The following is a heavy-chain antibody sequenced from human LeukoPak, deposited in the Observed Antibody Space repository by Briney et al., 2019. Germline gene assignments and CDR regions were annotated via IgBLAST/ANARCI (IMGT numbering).Heavy chain of an antibody. J-gene: IGHJ4*02. CDR1: GASLSDSY. V-gene: IGHV4-4*07. CDR3: VRDSPRTSGLLDY. CDR2: MFPGGST. Sequence: SETLSLTCTVSGASLSDSYWSWIRHPAGKGLEWIGRMFPGGSTNYNPSLYSRVSMSVDTSKNQFSLRLTSVTAADTGVYYCVRDSPRTSGLLDYWGQGTLVAVSS. D-gene: IGHD5-12*01.